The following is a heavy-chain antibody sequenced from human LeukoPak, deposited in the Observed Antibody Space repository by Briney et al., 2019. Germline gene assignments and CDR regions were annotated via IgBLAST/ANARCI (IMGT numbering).Heavy chain of an antibody. CDR2: ISWNSFTI. Sequence: GGSLRLSCAASGFTFDDYAMHWVRQAPGKGLEWVSGISWNSFTIGYADSVKGRFTISRDNAKNSLYLQMNSLRVEDTALYYCAKDLHYGSADYWGQGTLVTVSS. CDR1: GFTFDDYA. V-gene: IGHV3-9*01. CDR3: AKDLHYGSADY. J-gene: IGHJ4*02. D-gene: IGHD3-10*01.